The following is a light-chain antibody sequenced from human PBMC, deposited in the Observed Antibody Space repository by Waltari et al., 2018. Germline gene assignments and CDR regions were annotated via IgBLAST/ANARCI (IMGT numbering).Light chain of an antibody. CDR3: CSYAGSQKL. CDR2: DVT. CDR1: TADFGGFDQ. V-gene: IGLV2-11*01. J-gene: IGLJ3*02. Sequence: QSPLTQPRSVSGSPGQSVTLSCTAVTADFGGFDQVPWYQQPPGKPPTLIIYDVTKRPSGVPYRFSGSTSGNAASLTISGLQADDEADYYCCSYAGSQKLFGGGTKLTVL.